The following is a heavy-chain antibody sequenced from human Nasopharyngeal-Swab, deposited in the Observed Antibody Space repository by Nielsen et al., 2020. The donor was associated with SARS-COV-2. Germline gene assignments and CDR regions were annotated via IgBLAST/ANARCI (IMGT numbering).Heavy chain of an antibody. J-gene: IGHJ3*02. CDR1: GFTFSSYG. CDR3: ANLAAAGGIDAFDI. D-gene: IGHD6-13*01. Sequence: GGSLRLSCAASGFTFSSYGMHWVRQAPGKGLEWVAVIWYDGSNKYYADSVKGRFTISRDNSKNTLYLQMNSLRAEDTAVYYCANLAAAGGIDAFDIWGQGTMVTVSS. CDR2: IWYDGSNK. V-gene: IGHV3-33*06.